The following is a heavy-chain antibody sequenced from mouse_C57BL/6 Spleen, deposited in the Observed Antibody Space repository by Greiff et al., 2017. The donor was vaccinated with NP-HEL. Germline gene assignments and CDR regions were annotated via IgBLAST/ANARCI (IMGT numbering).Heavy chain of an antibody. CDR1: GYTFTSYW. CDR2: IHPNSGST. J-gene: IGHJ2*01. D-gene: IGHD2-5*01. CDR3: ARGDYSNQFDY. Sequence: QVQLQQPGAELVKPGASVKLSCKASGYTFTSYWMHWVKQRPGQGLEWIGMIHPNSGSTKYNEQFKSKATLTVDKSSSTAYMQLSSLTSEDSAVYYCARGDYSNQFDYWGQGTTLTVSS. V-gene: IGHV1-64*01.